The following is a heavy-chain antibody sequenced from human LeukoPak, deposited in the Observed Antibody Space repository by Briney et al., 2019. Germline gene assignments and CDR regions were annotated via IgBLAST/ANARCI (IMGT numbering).Heavy chain of an antibody. J-gene: IGHJ4*02. D-gene: IGHD4-17*01. CDR2: ISGSGDNT. V-gene: IGHV3-23*01. CDR1: GFTFSNYA. Sequence: PGGSLRLSCAASGFTFSNYAMSWVRQAPGKGLEWVSAISGSGDNTNYADSVKGRVTISRDNSKNTLSLQMNSLRDEDTAVYYCANKGGYGASDYWGQGTLVTVSS. CDR3: ANKGGYGASDY.